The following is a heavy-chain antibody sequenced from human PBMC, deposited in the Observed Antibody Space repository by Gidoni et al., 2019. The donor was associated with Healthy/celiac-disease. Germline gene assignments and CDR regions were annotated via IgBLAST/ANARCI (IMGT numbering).Heavy chain of an antibody. CDR1: GFTFDDYA. J-gene: IGHJ6*02. CDR2: ISWNSGSI. Sequence: EVQLVESGGGLVQPGRSLRLSCAASGFTFDDYAMHWVRQAPGKGLEWVSGISWNSGSIGYADSVKGRFTISRDNAKNSLYLQMNSLRAEDTALYYCAKDIGAVAGPNYYGMDVWGQGTTVTVSS. CDR3: AKDIGAVAGPNYYGMDV. V-gene: IGHV3-9*01. D-gene: IGHD6-19*01.